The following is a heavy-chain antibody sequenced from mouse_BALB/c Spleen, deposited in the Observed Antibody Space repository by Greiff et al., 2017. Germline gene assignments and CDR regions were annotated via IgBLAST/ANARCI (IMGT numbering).Heavy chain of an antibody. D-gene: IGHD2-10*01. J-gene: IGHJ4*01. CDR3: ARDRTYYGKNYYAMDY. CDR2: ISDGGSYT. Sequence: DVQLVESGGGLVKPGGSLKLSCAASGFTFSDYYMYWVRQTPEKRLEWVATISDGGSYTYYPDSVKGRFTISRDNAKNNLYLQMSSLKSEDTAMYYCARDRTYYGKNYYAMDYWGQGTSVTVSS. V-gene: IGHV5-4*02. CDR1: GFTFSDYY.